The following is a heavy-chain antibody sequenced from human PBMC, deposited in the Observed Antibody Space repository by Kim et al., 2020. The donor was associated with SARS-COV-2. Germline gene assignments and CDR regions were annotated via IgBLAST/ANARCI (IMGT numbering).Heavy chain of an antibody. CDR3: ARRTFRAAIGWFDP. CDR1: GGSISRSSHY. D-gene: IGHD2-2*01. V-gene: IGHV4-39*01. J-gene: IGHJ5*02. CDR2: LYYSGST. Sequence: SETLSLTCSVSGGSISRSSHYWGWIRQPPGKGLEWIGSLYYSGSTYYNPSLKSRVTISVDTSKNQFSLKLSSVTAADTAVYYCARRTFRAAIGWFDPWGQGTLVTVSS.